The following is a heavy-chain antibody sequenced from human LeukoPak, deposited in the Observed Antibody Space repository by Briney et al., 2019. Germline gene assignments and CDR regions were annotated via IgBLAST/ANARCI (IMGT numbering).Heavy chain of an antibody. J-gene: IGHJ4*02. D-gene: IGHD3-22*01. CDR1: GYSFTSYW. V-gene: IGHV5-51*01. CDR2: IYPGDSDT. Sequence: GESLKIPCKGSGYSFTSYWIGWVRQMPGKGLEWMGIIYPGDSDTRYSPSFQGQVTISADKSISTAYLQWSSLKASDTAMYYCARHLGGYYDSSGSDYWGQGTLVTVSS. CDR3: ARHLGGYYDSSGSDY.